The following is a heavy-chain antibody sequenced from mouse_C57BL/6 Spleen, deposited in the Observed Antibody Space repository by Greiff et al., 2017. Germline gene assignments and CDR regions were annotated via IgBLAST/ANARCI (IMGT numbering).Heavy chain of an antibody. D-gene: IGHD1-1*01. CDR2: IHPNSGST. CDR1: GYTFTSYW. Sequence: VQLQQPGAELVKPGASVKLSCKASGYTFTSYWMHWVKQRPGHGLEWIGMIHPNSGSTNYTEKFKSKATLTVDKSSSTAYMQLSSLTSEDSAVYYCARINYGRSRDWDCDVGGTGTTVTVSS. CDR3: ARINYGRSRDWDCDV. J-gene: IGHJ1*03. V-gene: IGHV1-64*01.